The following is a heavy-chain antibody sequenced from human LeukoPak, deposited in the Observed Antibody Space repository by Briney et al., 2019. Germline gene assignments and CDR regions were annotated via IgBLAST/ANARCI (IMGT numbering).Heavy chain of an antibody. Sequence: ASVRVSCKASGYTFTGYYMHWVRQAPGQGLEWMGIINPSGGSTSYAQKFQGRVTMTRDTSTSTVYMELSSLRSEDTAVYYCARRGGSYWDYFDYWGQGTLVTVSS. V-gene: IGHV1-46*01. J-gene: IGHJ4*02. CDR2: INPSGGST. CDR3: ARRGGSYWDYFDY. CDR1: GYTFTGYY. D-gene: IGHD1-26*01.